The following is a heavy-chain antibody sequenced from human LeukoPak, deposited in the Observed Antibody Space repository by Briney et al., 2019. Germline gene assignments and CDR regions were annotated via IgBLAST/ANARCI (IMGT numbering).Heavy chain of an antibody. CDR1: GYTFTSYG. J-gene: IGHJ4*02. Sequence: ASVKVSCKASGYTFTSYGISWVRQAPGQGLEWMGWIGSYNGNTNYAQKLQGRVTMTTDTSTSTAYMELRSLRSDDTAVYYCARNRGSGYYSNFDYWGQGTLVTVSS. CDR3: ARNRGSGYYSNFDY. CDR2: IGSYNGNT. D-gene: IGHD3-3*01. V-gene: IGHV1-18*01.